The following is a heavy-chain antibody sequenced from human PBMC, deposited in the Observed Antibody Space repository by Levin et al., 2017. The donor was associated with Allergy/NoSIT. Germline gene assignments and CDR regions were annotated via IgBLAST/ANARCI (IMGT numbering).Heavy chain of an antibody. Sequence: ASVKVSCKASGYTFTGYYIHWVRQAPGQGLEWMGWINPNSGGTNYAQKFQGRVTMTRDTSISTAYMELSRLRSDDTAVYYCAILSVQQWLVLSFYDYWGQGTLVTVSS. CDR2: INPNSGGT. J-gene: IGHJ4*02. CDR1: GYTFTGYY. D-gene: IGHD6-19*01. V-gene: IGHV1-2*02. CDR3: AILSVQQWLVLSFYDY.